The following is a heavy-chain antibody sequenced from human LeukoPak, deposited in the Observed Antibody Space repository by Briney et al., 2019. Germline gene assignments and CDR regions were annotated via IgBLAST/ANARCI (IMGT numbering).Heavy chain of an antibody. D-gene: IGHD4-23*01. Sequence: SETLSLTCTVSGYSISSGYYWGWIRQPPGKGLEWIGSIYHSGSTYYNPSLKSRVTISVDTSKNQISLKLSSVTAADTAVYYCARDRGNLDAFDIWGQGTMVTVSS. CDR1: GYSISSGYY. V-gene: IGHV4-38-2*02. CDR3: ARDRGNLDAFDI. CDR2: IYHSGST. J-gene: IGHJ3*02.